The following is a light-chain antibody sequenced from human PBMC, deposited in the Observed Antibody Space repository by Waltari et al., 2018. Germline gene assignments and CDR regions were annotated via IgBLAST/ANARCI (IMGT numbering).Light chain of an antibody. CDR1: QSISSY. CDR2: AAS. J-gene: IGKJ5*01. CDR3: QQSYSTPIT. Sequence: DIQMTQSPSSLSASVGARVTITCRVSQSISSYLNWYQQKPGKAPKLLIYAASSLQSGVPSRFSGSGSGTDFTLTISSLQPEDFATYYCQQSYSTPITFGQGTRLEIK. V-gene: IGKV1-39*01.